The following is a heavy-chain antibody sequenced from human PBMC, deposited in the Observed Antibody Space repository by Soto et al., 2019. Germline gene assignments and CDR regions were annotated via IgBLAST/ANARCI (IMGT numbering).Heavy chain of an antibody. Sequence: QVQLQQWGAGLLKPSETLSLTCAVSGESLGGFHWSWIRQPTGKGLEWIGEISRSGITNYATSLKSRATMSMDTSRNQCPLMLSSVTDADTAVYYCARGRTASVIETGLLRVLFDLWGHGNLVIVSS. CDR2: ISRSGIT. J-gene: IGHJ4*01. CDR1: GESLGGFH. V-gene: IGHV4-34*01. D-gene: IGHD3-22*01. CDR3: ARGRTASVIETGLLRVLFDL.